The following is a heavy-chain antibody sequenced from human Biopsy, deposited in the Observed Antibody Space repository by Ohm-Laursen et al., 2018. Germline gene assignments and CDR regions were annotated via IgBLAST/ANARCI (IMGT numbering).Heavy chain of an antibody. V-gene: IGHV1-69*06. D-gene: IGHD3-9*01. CDR3: ATKLTGYFHH. J-gene: IGHJ1*01. CDR2: NIPILGTG. CDR1: GGTFSRYG. Sequence: SSVKVSCKAPGGTFSRYGINWVRQAPGQGLEWLGGNIPILGTGNYAQKFQGRVTVAADTSTSTATMELRSLRSDDTAVYYCATKLTGYFHHWGQGTLITVSS.